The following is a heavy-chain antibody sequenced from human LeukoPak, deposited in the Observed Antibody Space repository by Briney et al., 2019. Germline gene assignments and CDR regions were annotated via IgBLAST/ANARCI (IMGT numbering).Heavy chain of an antibody. J-gene: IGHJ5*02. D-gene: IGHD6-19*01. CDR3: ARDIQGIAVAGSKVIWFDP. CDR2: IHSSGGS. CDR1: GASISNYY. Sequence: PETLSLTCTVSGASISNYYWSWIRQTPEKGLEWMGHIHSSGGSSYYPSLKSRLTLSIDTSRNQPSLKLSSVTAADTAVYYCARDIQGIAVAGSKVIWFDPWGQGTLVTVSS. V-gene: IGHV4-59*12.